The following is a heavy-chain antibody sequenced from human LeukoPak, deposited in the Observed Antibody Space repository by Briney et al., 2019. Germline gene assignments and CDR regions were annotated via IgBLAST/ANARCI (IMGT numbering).Heavy chain of an antibody. CDR3: ARGGQWELPYYFDY. Sequence: GGSLRLSCAASGFTFSSYSMNWVRQAPGKGLEWVSSISSSSSYIYYADSVKGRFTISRDNAKNSMYLQMNSLRAEDTAVYYCARGGQWELPYYFDYWGQGTLVTVSS. D-gene: IGHD1-26*01. CDR2: ISSSSSYI. J-gene: IGHJ4*02. CDR1: GFTFSSYS. V-gene: IGHV3-21*01.